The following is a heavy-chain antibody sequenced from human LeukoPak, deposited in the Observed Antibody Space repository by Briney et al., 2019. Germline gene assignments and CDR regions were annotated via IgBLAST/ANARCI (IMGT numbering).Heavy chain of an antibody. CDR3: AREGFCGGDCPGYFDL. D-gene: IGHD2-21*02. CDR2: IDTAGDT. J-gene: IGHJ2*01. V-gene: IGHV3-13*04. Sequence: GTLRLSCAASGFTFSSYDMHWVRQTPGKGLEWVSAIDTAGDTYYPGSVKDRFTISRENAKTSFYLQMNSMRAGDTAVCYCAREGFCGGDCPGYFDLWGRGTLATVSS. CDR1: GFTFSSYD.